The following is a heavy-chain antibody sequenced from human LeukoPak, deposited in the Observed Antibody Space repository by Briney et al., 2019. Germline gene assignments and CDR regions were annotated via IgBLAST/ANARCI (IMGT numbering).Heavy chain of an antibody. V-gene: IGHV4-59*01. CDR2: IYYSGST. D-gene: IGHD3-10*01. CDR1: GGSISSYY. Sequence: SETLSLTCTVSGGSISSYYWSWIRQPPGKGLEWIGYIYYSGSTNYNPSLNSRVTISVDTSKNQFSLKLSSVTAADTAVYYRVRGQRGFGYWGQGTLVTVSS. J-gene: IGHJ4*02. CDR3: VRGQRGFGY.